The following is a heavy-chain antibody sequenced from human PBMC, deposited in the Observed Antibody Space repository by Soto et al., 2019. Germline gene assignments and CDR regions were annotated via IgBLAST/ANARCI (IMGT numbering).Heavy chain of an antibody. Sequence: QVQLVESGGGVVQPGRSLRISCAASGFTFSSYGMQWVRQAPGKGLEWVAVIWHDGSNQYYADSVKGRFTVSRDNSKNTLYLQLNSLRVEDTAVYYCARERGQIDYWGQGTLVTVSS. CDR1: GFTFSSYG. CDR2: IWHDGSNQ. CDR3: ARERGQIDY. J-gene: IGHJ4*02. V-gene: IGHV3-33*01.